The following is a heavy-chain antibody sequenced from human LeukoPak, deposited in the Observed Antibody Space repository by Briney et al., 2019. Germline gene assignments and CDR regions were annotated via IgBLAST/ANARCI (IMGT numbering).Heavy chain of an antibody. CDR1: GGTFSSYA. Sequence: SVNVSCTASGGTFSSYAISWVRQAPGQGLEWMGGIIPIFGTANYAQKFQGRVTITADESTSTAYMELSSLRSEDTAVYYCASSGGYSSSSAGIDYWGQGTLVTVSS. CDR2: IIPIFGTA. D-gene: IGHD6-6*01. V-gene: IGHV1-69*13. CDR3: ASSGGYSSSSAGIDY. J-gene: IGHJ4*02.